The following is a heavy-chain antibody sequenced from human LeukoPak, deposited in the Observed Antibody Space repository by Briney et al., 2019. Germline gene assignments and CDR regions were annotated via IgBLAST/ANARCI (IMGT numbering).Heavy chain of an antibody. J-gene: IGHJ4*02. D-gene: IGHD2-8*01. CDR1: GFTFVDYG. CDR2: INWNGGST. V-gene: IGHV3-20*04. Sequence: PGGSLRLSCAASGFTFVDYGMSWVRQAPGKGLEWGYGINWNGGSTGYADSVKGRFTISRDNAKNSLYLQMNSLRAEDTALYYCAREDCTNGVCSHFDYWGQGTLVTVSS. CDR3: AREDCTNGVCSHFDY.